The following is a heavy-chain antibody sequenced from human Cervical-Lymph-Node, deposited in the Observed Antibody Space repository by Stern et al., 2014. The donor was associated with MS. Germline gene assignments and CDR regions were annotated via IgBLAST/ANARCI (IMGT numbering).Heavy chain of an antibody. J-gene: IGHJ4*02. CDR2: IDCDGDK. CDR3: ARIRGTARLIDY. D-gene: IGHD1/OR15-1a*01. V-gene: IGHV2-70*01. CDR1: GFSLSTGGMC. Sequence: QVTLRESGPALVKPTQTLTLTCTFSGFSLSTGGMCVTWIRQPPGKALEWLVLIDCDGDKYYRTPLRTRLTISKDTFKNQVVLTMTNMDPVDTATYYCARIRGTARLIDYWGQGTLVTVSS.